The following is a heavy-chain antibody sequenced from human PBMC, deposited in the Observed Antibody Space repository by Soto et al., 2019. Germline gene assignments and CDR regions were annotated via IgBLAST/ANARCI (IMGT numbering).Heavy chain of an antibody. J-gene: IGHJ4*02. D-gene: IGHD4-17*01. CDR3: ARMSMVTTDFDY. V-gene: IGHV2-26*01. CDR1: GFSLTSATMG. Sequence: SGPTLVNPTETLTLTCTVSGFSLTSATMGVSWIRQPPGKALEWLAHIFSNDEKSYTTSLKSRLTISRDTSKSQVVLTMTNMDPVDTATYYCARMSMVTTDFDYWGQGTLVTVSS. CDR2: IFSNDEK.